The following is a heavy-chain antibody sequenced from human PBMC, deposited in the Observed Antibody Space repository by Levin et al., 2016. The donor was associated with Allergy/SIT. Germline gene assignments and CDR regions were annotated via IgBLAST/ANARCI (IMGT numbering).Heavy chain of an antibody. J-gene: IGHJ4*02. CDR3: VTERFYSFDH. Sequence: ASVKVSCKVSGYTLSELAIHWVRQSPEKGFEWMGGFHPEVAGTIYAEMFQGRVTMTEDPSINTAYMEVSSLKSDDTAVYYCVTERFYSFDHWGQGTLVSVSS. CDR2: FHPEVAGT. CDR1: GYTLSELA. D-gene: IGHD4-11*01. V-gene: IGHV1-24*01.